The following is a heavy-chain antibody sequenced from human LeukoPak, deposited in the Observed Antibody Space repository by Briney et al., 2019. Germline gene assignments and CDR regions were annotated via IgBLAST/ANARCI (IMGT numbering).Heavy chain of an antibody. Sequence: GGSLRLSCEASGFTFSTYAMHWVRQAPGKGLEWVAVISIDGSDKHHADSVKGRFTISRDNSKNTLYLQMNSLRAEDTAVYLCARDVKSSAEYYFDYWGQGTLVTVSS. V-gene: IGHV3-30*04. J-gene: IGHJ4*02. D-gene: IGHD6-13*01. CDR1: GFTFSTYA. CDR2: ISIDGSDK. CDR3: ARDVKSSAEYYFDY.